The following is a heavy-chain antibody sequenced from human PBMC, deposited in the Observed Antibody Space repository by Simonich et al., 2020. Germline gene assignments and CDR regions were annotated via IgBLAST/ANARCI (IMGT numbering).Heavy chain of an antibody. CDR2: INSDGSST. V-gene: IGHV3-74*01. CDR3: ARDYSNYDAFDI. D-gene: IGHD4-4*01. Sequence: EVQLVESGGGLVQPGRSLRLSCAASGFTFDDYAMHWVRQAPGKGLVGVSSINSDGSSTSYADSVKGRFTISRDNAKNTLYLQMNSLRAEDTAVYYCARDYSNYDAFDIWGQGTMVTVSS. CDR1: GFTFDDYA. J-gene: IGHJ3*02.